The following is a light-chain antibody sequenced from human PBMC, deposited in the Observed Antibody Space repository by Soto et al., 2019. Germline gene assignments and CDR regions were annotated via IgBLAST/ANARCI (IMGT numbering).Light chain of an antibody. Sequence: IHMTHSPSTLSASVLYRVTITFRASQSISGWLAWFQQKPGKAPKLLIFDASDLGGGVPSRFSGSGSGTEFTLTISSLQPDDFATYYCQQYNHHRTFGQGTKVDIK. V-gene: IGKV1-5*01. J-gene: IGKJ1*01. CDR1: QSISGW. CDR2: DAS. CDR3: QQYNHHRT.